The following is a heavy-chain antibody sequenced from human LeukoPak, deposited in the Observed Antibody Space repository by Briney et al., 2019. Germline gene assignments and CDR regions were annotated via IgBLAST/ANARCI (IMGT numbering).Heavy chain of an antibody. Sequence: PSETLSLTCTVSGGPISSYYWSWIRQPPGKGLEGIGYIYYSGSTNYNPSLKSRGAISVDTSKNQFSLKLSSVTAADTAVYYCARTGYFVVVPAGAYGMDVWGQGTTVTVSS. V-gene: IGHV4-59*01. CDR1: GGPISSYY. CDR3: ARTGYFVVVPAGAYGMDV. CDR2: IYYSGST. J-gene: IGHJ6*02. D-gene: IGHD2-2*01.